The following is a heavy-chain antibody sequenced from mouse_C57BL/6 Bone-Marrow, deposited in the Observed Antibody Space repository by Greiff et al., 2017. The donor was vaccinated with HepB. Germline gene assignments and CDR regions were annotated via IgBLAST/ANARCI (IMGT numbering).Heavy chain of an antibody. D-gene: IGHD1-1*01. CDR1: GYTFTDYE. CDR2: IDPETGGT. V-gene: IGHV1-15*01. Sequence: QVQLKESGAELVRPGASVTLSCKASGYTFTDYEMHWVKQTPVHGLEWIGAIDPETGGTAYNQKFKGKAILTADKSSSTAFMELPSLTSEDSAVYYCTRSKVPYYYGSRGFDYWGQGTTLTVSS. CDR3: TRSKVPYYYGSRGFDY. J-gene: IGHJ2*01.